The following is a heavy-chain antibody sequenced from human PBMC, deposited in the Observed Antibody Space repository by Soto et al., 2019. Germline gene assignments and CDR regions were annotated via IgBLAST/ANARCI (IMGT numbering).Heavy chain of an antibody. Sequence: GGSLRLSCAASGFTFGDYYMSWIRQAPGKGLEWVSYISGSGSTIYYADSVKGRFTTSRDNSKNSLYLQMSSLRAEDTAVYYYDSSGYYLDYWGQGTLVTVSS. J-gene: IGHJ4*02. CDR1: GFTFGDYY. CDR2: ISGSGSTI. D-gene: IGHD3-22*01. V-gene: IGHV3-11*01. CDR3: DSSGYYLDY.